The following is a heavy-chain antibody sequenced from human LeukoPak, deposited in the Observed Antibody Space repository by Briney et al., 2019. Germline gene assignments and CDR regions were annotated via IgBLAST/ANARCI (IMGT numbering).Heavy chain of an antibody. Sequence: SETLSLTCAVYGGSFSGYYWSWIRQPPGKGLEWIGEINHSGSTNYNPSLKSRVTISVDTSKNQFSLKLSPVTAADTAVYYCASSYDSSGYYLEYWGQGTLVTVSS. V-gene: IGHV4-34*01. D-gene: IGHD3-22*01. J-gene: IGHJ4*02. CDR3: ASSYDSSGYYLEY. CDR1: GGSFSGYY. CDR2: INHSGST.